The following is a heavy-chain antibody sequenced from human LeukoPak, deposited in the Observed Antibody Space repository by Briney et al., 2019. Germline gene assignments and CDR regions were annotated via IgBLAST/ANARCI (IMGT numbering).Heavy chain of an antibody. V-gene: IGHV1-2*02. D-gene: IGHD3-16*01. CDR1: GYTFTGYY. J-gene: IGHJ6*02. CDR3: AREADLYGPLDV. CDR2: INPNSGGT. Sequence: GASVKVSCKASGYTFTGYYMHWVRQAPGQGLEWMGWINPNSGGTNYAQKFKGRVTMTRDTSISTAYMELSRLRSDDTAVYYCAREADLYGPLDVWGQGTTVTVSS.